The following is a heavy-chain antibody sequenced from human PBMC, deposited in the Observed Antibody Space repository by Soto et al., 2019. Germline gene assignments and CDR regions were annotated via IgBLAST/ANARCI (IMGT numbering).Heavy chain of an antibody. CDR3: ARHCYYDSSGYCAYYGMDV. Sequence: PGESLKISCKGSGYSFTSYWISWVRQMPGKGLEWMGRIDPSDSYTNYSPSFQGHVTISADKSISTAYLQWSSLKASDTAMYYCARHCYYDSSGYCAYYGMDVWGQGTTVPVSS. CDR2: IDPSDSYT. D-gene: IGHD3-22*01. J-gene: IGHJ6*02. V-gene: IGHV5-10-1*01. CDR1: GYSFTSYW.